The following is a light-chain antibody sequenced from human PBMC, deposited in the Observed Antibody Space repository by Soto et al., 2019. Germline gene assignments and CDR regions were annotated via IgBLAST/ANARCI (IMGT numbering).Light chain of an antibody. CDR2: DAS. V-gene: IGKV1-5*01. J-gene: IGKJ4*01. CDR1: QSISSW. Sequence: DIHMTQSPSTVSASVGDRVTITCLASQSISSWLAWYQQKPGKAPKLLIYDASSLESGVPSRFSGSGSGTEFTLTISSLQPDDFATYYCQQYNTYSLLTFGGGTKVDIK. CDR3: QQYNTYSLLT.